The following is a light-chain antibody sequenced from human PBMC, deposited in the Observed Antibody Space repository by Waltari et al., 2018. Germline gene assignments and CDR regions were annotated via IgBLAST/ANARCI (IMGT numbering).Light chain of an antibody. J-gene: IGKJ2*01. CDR1: QSVGRN. V-gene: IGKV3-15*01. CDR2: GAS. CDR3: HQYNKWPYT. Sequence: EVVLTQSPDTLSVFAGERSTLSCRASQSVGRNLAWYQQKPGQAPRLLISGASIRATGVTGRFSGSGSGTEFTLIISSLQSEDFAVYYCHQYNKWPYTFGRGTRLEIK.